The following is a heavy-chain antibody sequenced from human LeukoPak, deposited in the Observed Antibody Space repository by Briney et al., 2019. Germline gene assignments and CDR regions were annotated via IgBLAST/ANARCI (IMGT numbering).Heavy chain of an antibody. J-gene: IGHJ4*02. V-gene: IGHV3-30*03. CDR2: ISYDGSNK. Sequence: GGSLRLSCAASGFTFSSYGMHWVRQAPGKGLEWVAVISYDGSNKYYADAVKGLFTISRDNAKNSLYLQMNSLRAEDTAVYYCARDAAIQLWPDYWGQGTLVTVSS. CDR3: ARDAAIQLWPDY. D-gene: IGHD5-18*01. CDR1: GFTFSSYG.